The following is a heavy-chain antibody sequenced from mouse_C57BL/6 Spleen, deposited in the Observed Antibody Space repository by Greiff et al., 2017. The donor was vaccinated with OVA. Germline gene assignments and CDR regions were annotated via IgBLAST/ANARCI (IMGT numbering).Heavy chain of an antibody. V-gene: IGHV2-6-1*01. Sequence: QVQLQQSGPGLVAPSQRLSITCTVSGFSLTSYGVHWVRQPPGKGLEWLVVIWSDGSTTYNSALNSRLSISKDNSKSQVFLKMNSLQTDDTAMYYCARQGGDYGYAMDYWGQGTSVTVSS. D-gene: IGHD2-4*01. CDR2: IWSDGST. J-gene: IGHJ4*01. CDR3: ARQGGDYGYAMDY. CDR1: GFSLTSYG.